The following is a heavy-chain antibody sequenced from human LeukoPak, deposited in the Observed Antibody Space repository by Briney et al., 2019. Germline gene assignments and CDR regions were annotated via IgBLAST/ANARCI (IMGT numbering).Heavy chain of an antibody. J-gene: IGHJ4*02. Sequence: PGRSLRLSCAASGFTFSSYAMHWVRQAPGKGLEWVAVISYDGSNKYYADSVKGRFTISRDNSKNTLYLQMNSLRAEDTAVYYCARDRDFWSGYYTPSFDYWGQGTLVTVSS. CDR3: ARDRDFWSGYYTPSFDY. V-gene: IGHV3-30-3*01. CDR2: ISYDGSNK. CDR1: GFTFSSYA. D-gene: IGHD3-3*01.